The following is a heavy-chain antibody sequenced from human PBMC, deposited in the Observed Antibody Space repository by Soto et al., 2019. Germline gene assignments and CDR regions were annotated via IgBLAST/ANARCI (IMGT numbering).Heavy chain of an antibody. D-gene: IGHD6-19*01. CDR1: GFTFSSYS. CDR3: AGPSSGRQPFDY. J-gene: IGHJ4*02. V-gene: IGHV3-21*01. Sequence: GGSLRLSCAASGFTFSSYSMNWVRQAPGKGLEWVSSISSSSSYIYYADSVKGRFTISRDNAKNSLYLQMNSLRAEDTAVNYCAGPSSGRQPFDYWGQGTLVTVSS. CDR2: ISSSSSYI.